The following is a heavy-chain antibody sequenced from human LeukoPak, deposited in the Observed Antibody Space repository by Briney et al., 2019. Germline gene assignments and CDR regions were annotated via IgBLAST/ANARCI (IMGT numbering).Heavy chain of an antibody. D-gene: IGHD3-22*01. CDR3: TTDRYYDNSELQFQH. CDR1: GFTLNNAW. Sequence: GGSLRLSCAASGFTLNNAWMSWVRKAPGKGLEWLGRIKRETDGGTIDYAAPVKGRFTISRDDSRNTLYLQMDSLKIEDTAVYYCTTDRYYDNSELQFQHWGQGTLVTVSS. J-gene: IGHJ1*01. V-gene: IGHV3-15*01. CDR2: IKRETDGGTI.